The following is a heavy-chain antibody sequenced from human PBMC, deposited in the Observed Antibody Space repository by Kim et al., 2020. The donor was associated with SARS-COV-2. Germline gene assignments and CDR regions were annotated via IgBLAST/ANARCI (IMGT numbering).Heavy chain of an antibody. V-gene: IGHV3-74*01. CDR1: GFTFSSYW. CDR3: ARASIAARNAFFY. D-gene: IGHD6-6*01. J-gene: IGHJ4*02. CDR2: INSDGSST. Sequence: GGSLRLSCAASGFTFSSYWMHWVRQAPGKGLVWVSRINSDGSSTSYADSVKGRFTISRDNAKNTLYLQMNSLRAEDTAVYYCARASIAARNAFFYWGQGTLVTVSS.